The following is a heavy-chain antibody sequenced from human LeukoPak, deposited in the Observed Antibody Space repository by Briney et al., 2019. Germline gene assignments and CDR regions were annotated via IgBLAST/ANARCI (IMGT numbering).Heavy chain of an antibody. V-gene: IGHV3-11*04. Sequence: PGGSLRLSCAASRFTVSNNYMSWIRQAPGKGLEWVSYISSSGSTIYYADSVKGRFTISRDNAKNSLYLQMNSLRAEDTAVYYCARDLPLYSYGNFDYWGQGTLVTVSS. J-gene: IGHJ4*02. CDR2: ISSSGSTI. CDR1: RFTVSNNY. CDR3: ARDLPLYSYGNFDY. D-gene: IGHD5-18*01.